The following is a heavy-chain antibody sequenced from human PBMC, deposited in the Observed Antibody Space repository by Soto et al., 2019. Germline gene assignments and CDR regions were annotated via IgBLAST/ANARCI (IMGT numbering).Heavy chain of an antibody. CDR1: GGSISSYY. J-gene: IGHJ6*03. CDR3: ASRVAGTYYYYMDV. CDR2: IYYSGST. V-gene: IGHV4-59*01. D-gene: IGHD6-19*01. Sequence: SETLSLTCTVSGGSISSYYWSWIRQPPGKGLEWIGYIYYSGSTNYNPSLKSRVTISVDTSKNQFSLKLSSVTAADTAVYYCASRVAGTYYYYMDVWGKGTTVTVSS.